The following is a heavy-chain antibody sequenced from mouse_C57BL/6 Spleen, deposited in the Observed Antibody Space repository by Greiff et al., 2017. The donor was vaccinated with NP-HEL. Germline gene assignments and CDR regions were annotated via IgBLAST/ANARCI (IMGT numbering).Heavy chain of an antibody. J-gene: IGHJ2*01. CDR2: IRLKSDNYAT. CDR3: TGIYYYGTFDYFDY. D-gene: IGHD1-1*01. V-gene: IGHV6-3*01. CDR1: GFTFSNYW. Sequence: EVMLVESGGGLVQPGGSMKLSCVASGFTFSNYWMNWVRQSPEKGLEWVAQIRLKSDNYATHYAESVKGRFTISRDDSKSSVYLQMNNLRAEDTGIYYCTGIYYYGTFDYFDYWGQGTTLTVSS.